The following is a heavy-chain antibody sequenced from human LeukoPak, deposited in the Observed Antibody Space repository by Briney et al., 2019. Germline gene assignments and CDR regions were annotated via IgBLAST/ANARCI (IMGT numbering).Heavy chain of an antibody. J-gene: IGHJ5*02. CDR3: ARGVLHDDWFDP. Sequence: SETLSLTCTVSGGSISSSSYYWGWIRQPPGKGLEWIGSIYYSGSTYYNPSLKSRVTISVDTSKNQLSLKLTSVTAADTAVYYCARGVLHDDWFDPWGQGTLVTVSS. D-gene: IGHD3-16*01. V-gene: IGHV4-39*01. CDR1: GGSISSSSYY. CDR2: IYYSGST.